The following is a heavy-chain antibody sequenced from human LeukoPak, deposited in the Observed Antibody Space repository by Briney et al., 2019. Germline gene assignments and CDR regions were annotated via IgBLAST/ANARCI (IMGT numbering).Heavy chain of an antibody. Sequence: SETLSLTCTVSGASINSGTYYWGWVRQPPGKGLEWIGTFSYSGNIYYNPSLKSRVTISVDTSKNQFSLKLSSVTAADTAVYYCARGYCSGGSCYSYYYNYMDVWGKGTTVTVSS. CDR1: GASINSGTYY. V-gene: IGHV4-39*07. D-gene: IGHD2-15*01. CDR3: ARGYCSGGSCYSYYYNYMDV. J-gene: IGHJ6*03. CDR2: FSYSGNI.